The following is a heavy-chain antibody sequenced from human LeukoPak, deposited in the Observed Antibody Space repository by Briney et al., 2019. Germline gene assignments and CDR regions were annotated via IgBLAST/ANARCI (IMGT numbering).Heavy chain of an antibody. CDR3: ARDLFGFGELPDDAFDI. CDR1: GYTFTGYY. Sequence: ASVKVSCKASGYTFTGYYMHWVRQAPGQGLEWMGWINPNSGGTNYAQKFQGRVTMTRDTSISTAYMELSRLRSDDTAVYYCARDLFGFGELPDDAFDIWGQGTMVTVSS. V-gene: IGHV1-2*02. D-gene: IGHD3-10*01. CDR2: INPNSGGT. J-gene: IGHJ3*02.